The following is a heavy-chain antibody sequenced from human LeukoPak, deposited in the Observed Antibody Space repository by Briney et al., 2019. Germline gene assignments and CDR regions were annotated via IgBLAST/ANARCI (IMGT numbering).Heavy chain of an antibody. J-gene: IGHJ6*02. CDR2: IKQDGSEK. Sequence: GGSLRLSCAASGSTFSSYWMSGVRQAPGKGLEWVANIKQDGSEKYYVDSVKGRFTISRGNAKNSLYLQMNSLRAEDTAVYYCARDVLWFMWGQGTTVTVSS. CDR1: GSTFSSYW. D-gene: IGHD3-10*01. CDR3: ARDVLWFM. V-gene: IGHV3-7*01.